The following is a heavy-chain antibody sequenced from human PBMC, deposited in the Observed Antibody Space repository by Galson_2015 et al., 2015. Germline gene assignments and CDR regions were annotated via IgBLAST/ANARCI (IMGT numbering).Heavy chain of an antibody. CDR3: ARGWELLLGEYFDY. Sequence: SLRLSCAASGFTFSSYGMHWVRQAPGKGLEWVAVISYDGSNKYYADSVKGRFTISRDNSKNTLYLQMNSLRAEDTAVYYCARGWELLLGEYFDYWGQGTLVTVSS. CDR2: ISYDGSNK. V-gene: IGHV3-30*03. D-gene: IGHD1-26*01. CDR1: GFTFSSYG. J-gene: IGHJ4*02.